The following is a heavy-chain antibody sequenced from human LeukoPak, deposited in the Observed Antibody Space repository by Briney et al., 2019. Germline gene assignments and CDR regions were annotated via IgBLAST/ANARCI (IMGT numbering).Heavy chain of an antibody. CDR2: IYYSGST. CDR3: ARARNYYDSSDYYFEGDAFDI. J-gene: IGHJ3*02. CDR1: GGSISSYH. D-gene: IGHD3-22*01. V-gene: IGHV4-59*01. Sequence: SETLSLTCTVPGGSISSYHWSWSRQPPRKGLECIWYIYYSGSTHYNPSLKSRVNISVDTSKNQFSLKLSSVTAADTAVYFCARARNYYDSSDYYFEGDAFDIWGQGTMVSVSS.